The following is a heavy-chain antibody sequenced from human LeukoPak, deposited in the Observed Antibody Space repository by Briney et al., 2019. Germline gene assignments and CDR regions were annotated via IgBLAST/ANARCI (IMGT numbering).Heavy chain of an antibody. V-gene: IGHV1-69*05. CDR3: ARGSSDTAMAPSDY. D-gene: IGHD5-18*01. Sequence: ASVKVSCKASGGTLSSYAISWVRQAPGQGLEWMGGIIPIFGTANYAQKFQGRVTITTDESTSTAYMELSSLRSEDTAVYYCARGSSDTAMAPSDYWGQGTLVTVSS. CDR1: GGTLSSYA. CDR2: IIPIFGTA. J-gene: IGHJ4*02.